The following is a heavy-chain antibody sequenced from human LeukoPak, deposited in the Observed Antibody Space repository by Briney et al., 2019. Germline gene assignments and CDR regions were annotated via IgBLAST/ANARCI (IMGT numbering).Heavy chain of an antibody. V-gene: IGHV1-46*01. CDR3: ARGRNGLIWFGELER. CDR2: INPTGGST. D-gene: IGHD3-10*01. CDR1: GYTFTSYY. Sequence: ASVKVFCKASGYTFTSYYMHWVRQAPGQGLEWMGLINPTGGSTGYAQKFQGRVTITADESKSTAYMEMSSLRSEDTAVYYCARGRNGLIWFGELERWGQGTLVTVSS. J-gene: IGHJ4*02.